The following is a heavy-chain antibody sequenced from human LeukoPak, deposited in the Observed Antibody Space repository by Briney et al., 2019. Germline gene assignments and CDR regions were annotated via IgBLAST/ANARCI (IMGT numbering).Heavy chain of an antibody. CDR1: GYTFTSNA. J-gene: IGHJ4*02. V-gene: IGHV7-4-1*02. CDR2: INTNTGHP. Sequence: ASVKVSCKASGYTFTSNAMNWVRQAPGQGLEWMGWINTNTGHPTYVQGFTGRFVFSLDTSVSTAYLQISSLKAEDTAAYFCARDPVGQLWSFDYWGQGTLVTVSS. D-gene: IGHD5-18*01. CDR3: ARDPVGQLWSFDY.